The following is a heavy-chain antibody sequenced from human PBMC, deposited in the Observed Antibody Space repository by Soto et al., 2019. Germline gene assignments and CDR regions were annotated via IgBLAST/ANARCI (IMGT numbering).Heavy chain of an antibody. CDR3: ARVHYYDSSGYYYFYYRMDV. V-gene: IGHV1-18*01. CDR2: ISAYNGNT. CDR1: GYTFTSYG. D-gene: IGHD3-22*01. J-gene: IGHJ6*02. Sequence: ASVKVSCKASGYTFTSYGISWVRQAPGQGLEGMGWISAYNGNTNYAQKLQGRVTMTTDTSTSTAYMELRSLRSDDTAVYYCARVHYYDSSGYYYFYYRMDVWGQGTTVTVSS.